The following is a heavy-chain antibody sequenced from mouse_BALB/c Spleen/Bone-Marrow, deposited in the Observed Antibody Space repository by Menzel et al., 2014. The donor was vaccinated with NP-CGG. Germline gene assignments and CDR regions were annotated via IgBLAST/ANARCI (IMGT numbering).Heavy chain of an antibody. CDR3: ARQILRGFGY. J-gene: IGHJ3*02. Sequence: DVQLAESGGGLVKPGGSLKLSCAASGFAFSSYDMSWVRQTPEKRLEWVAYISSGGGSTYYADTVKGRFTISRDNAKNTLYLQMSSLKSEDTAMYYCARQILRGFGYWGQGTPVTVSA. CDR2: ISSGGGST. CDR1: GFAFSSYD. D-gene: IGHD1-1*01. V-gene: IGHV5-12-1*01.